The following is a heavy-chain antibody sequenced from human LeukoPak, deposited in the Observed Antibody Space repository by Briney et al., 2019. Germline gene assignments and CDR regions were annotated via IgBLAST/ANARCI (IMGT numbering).Heavy chain of an antibody. CDR1: GGSISSSSYY. D-gene: IGHD5-18*01. V-gene: IGHV4-61*05. CDR3: ARVADTAMVPNYFDY. CDR2: IYYSGST. Sequence: SETLSLTCTVSGGSISSSSYYWGWIRQPPGKGLEWIGYIYYSGSTNYNPSLKSRVTISVDTSKNQFSLKLSSVTAADTAVYYCARVADTAMVPNYFDYWGQGTLVTVSS. J-gene: IGHJ4*02.